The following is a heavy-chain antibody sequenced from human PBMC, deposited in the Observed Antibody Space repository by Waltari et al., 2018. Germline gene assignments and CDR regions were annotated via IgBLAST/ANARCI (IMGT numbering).Heavy chain of an antibody. CDR2: VTGGTSTI. CDR3: AREDNVNAKRAMDV. Sequence: EVQLVESGGGWVQPGGCLRLSCAAPGFPFNIYSVRWVRQAPGKGMGWVSTVTGGTSTIYHYADSVKGRFTVSRDNAKNSLYLQMNGLREEDTAVYYCAREDNVNAKRAMDVWGKGTTVTVSS. D-gene: IGHD1-20*01. CDR1: GFPFNIYS. J-gene: IGHJ6*04. V-gene: IGHV3-48*02.